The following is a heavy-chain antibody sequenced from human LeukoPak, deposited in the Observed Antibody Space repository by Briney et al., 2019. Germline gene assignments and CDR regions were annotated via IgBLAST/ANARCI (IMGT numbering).Heavy chain of an antibody. V-gene: IGHV4-34*01. CDR2: INHSGST. CDR3: ASRHYDILTGYYGVDP. CDR1: GGSFSGYY. Sequence: PSETLSLTCAVYGGSFSGYYWSWIRQPPGKGLEWIGEINHSGSTNYNPSLKSRVTISVDTSKNQFSLKLSSATAADTAVYYCASRHYDILTGYYGVDPWGQGTLVTVSS. D-gene: IGHD3-9*01. J-gene: IGHJ5*02.